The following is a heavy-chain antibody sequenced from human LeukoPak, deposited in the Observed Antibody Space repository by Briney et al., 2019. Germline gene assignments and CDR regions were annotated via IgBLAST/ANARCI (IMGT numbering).Heavy chain of an antibody. CDR3: AELGITMIGGV. CDR1: GFTFSSYE. V-gene: IGHV3-48*03. Sequence: GGSLRLSCAASGFTFSSYEMNWVRQAPGKRLEWVSYISSSGSSGYYADSVKGRFTISRDNAKNSLYLQMNSLRAEDTAVYYCAELGITMIGGVWGKGTTVTISS. CDR2: ISSSGSSG. J-gene: IGHJ6*04. D-gene: IGHD3-10*02.